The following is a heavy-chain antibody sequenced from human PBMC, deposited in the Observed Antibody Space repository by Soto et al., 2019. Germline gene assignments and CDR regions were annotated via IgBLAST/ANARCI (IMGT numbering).Heavy chain of an antibody. CDR3: ARSYGGYVIYYGMDV. Sequence: VASVKVSCKASGYTFTGYYMHWVRQAPGQGLEWMGWINPNSGGTNYAQKFQGRVTMTRDTSISTAYMELSRLRSDDTAVYYCARSYGGYVIYYGMDVWGQGTTVTVSS. D-gene: IGHD5-12*01. V-gene: IGHV1-2*02. J-gene: IGHJ6*02. CDR1: GYTFTGYY. CDR2: INPNSGGT.